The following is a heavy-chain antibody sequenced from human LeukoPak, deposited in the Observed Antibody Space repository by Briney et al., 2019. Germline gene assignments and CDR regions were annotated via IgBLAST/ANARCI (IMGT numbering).Heavy chain of an antibody. CDR1: GFTVSSTY. CDR3: ARGITGSNNWFDP. V-gene: IGHV3-53*01. D-gene: IGHD1-20*01. Sequence: PGGSLRLSCAASGFTVSSTYMSWLRQAPGKGLEWVSLIYTGGTTYYADSVKGRFTISRDNSENTLYLQMNSLRAEDTAVYYCARGITGSNNWFDPWGQGTLVTVPS. J-gene: IGHJ5*02. CDR2: IYTGGTT.